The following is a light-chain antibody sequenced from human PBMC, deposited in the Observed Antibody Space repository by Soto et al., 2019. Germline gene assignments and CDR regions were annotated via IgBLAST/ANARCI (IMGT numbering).Light chain of an antibody. Sequence: QSVLTQPASVSGSPGQSITISCTGTNSDIGRYNYVSWFQQHPGKAPKLMIYEVNKRPSGVPDRFSGSKSGNTASLTVSGLQAEDEADYYCSSYAGSSXVXGTGTKVTVL. J-gene: IGLJ1*01. CDR2: EVN. CDR3: SSYAGSSXV. CDR1: NSDIGRYNY. V-gene: IGLV2-8*01.